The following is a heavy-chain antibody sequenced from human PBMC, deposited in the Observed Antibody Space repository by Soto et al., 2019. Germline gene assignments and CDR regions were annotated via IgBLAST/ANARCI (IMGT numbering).Heavy chain of an antibody. J-gene: IGHJ4*02. V-gene: IGHV3-15*01. CDR2: IKSKTDGGTT. CDR1: GFTVSNAW. CDR3: TTEGYNWNDGVDY. Sequence: PGGSRRRSWAASGFTVSNAWMSWVRQAPGKGLEWVGRIKSKTDGGTTDYAAPVKGRFTISRDDSKNTLYLQMNSLKTEDTAVYYCTTEGYNWNDGVDYWGQGTLVTVSS. D-gene: IGHD1-1*01.